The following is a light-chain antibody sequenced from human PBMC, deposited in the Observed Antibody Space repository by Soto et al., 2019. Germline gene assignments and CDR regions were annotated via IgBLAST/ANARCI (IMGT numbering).Light chain of an antibody. CDR1: SSNIGNNY. CDR3: GKWDSSPSARV. J-gene: IGLJ2*01. CDR2: DNN. Sequence: QSALTQPPSVSAAPGQKVTISCSGSSSNIGNNYVSWYQQLPGTAPKLLIYDNNKRPSGIPDRFSGSKSGTSATLGITGLQTGDEADYYCGKWDSSPSARVFGGGTKVTGL. V-gene: IGLV1-51*01.